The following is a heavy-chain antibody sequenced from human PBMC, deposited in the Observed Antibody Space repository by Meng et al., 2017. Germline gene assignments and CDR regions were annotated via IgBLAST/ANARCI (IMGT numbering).Heavy chain of an antibody. CDR2: IKEDGGKK. D-gene: IGHD3-3*02. V-gene: IGHV3-7*01. CDR1: GFSFSSYW. Sequence: GGSLRLSCAASGFSFSSYWMSWARQAPGKGLEWVANIKEDGGKKFYVDSVKGRFTISRDNTNPSLDLQINSVRVEDTAVYYCARDILGGAFDIWGQGTMVTVSS. J-gene: IGHJ3*02. CDR3: ARDILGGAFDI.